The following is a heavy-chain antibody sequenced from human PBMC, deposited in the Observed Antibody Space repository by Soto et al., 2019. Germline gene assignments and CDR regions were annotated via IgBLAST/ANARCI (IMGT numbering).Heavy chain of an antibody. CDR2: INAGNGNT. CDR3: ARGPYNDYGDYPFDY. V-gene: IGHV1-3*01. CDR1: GYTFTSYA. D-gene: IGHD4-17*01. Sequence: GASVKVSCKASGYTFTSYAMHWVRQAPGQRLEWMGWINAGNGNTKYSQKFQGRVTITRDTSASTAYMELSSLRSEDTAVYYCARGPYNDYGDYPFDYWGQGTLVTVSS. J-gene: IGHJ4*02.